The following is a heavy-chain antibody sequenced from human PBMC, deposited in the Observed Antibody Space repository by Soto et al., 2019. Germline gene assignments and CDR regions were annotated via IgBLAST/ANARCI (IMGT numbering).Heavy chain of an antibody. CDR3: AKSFLNYDYVWGSYRYIYYYYYGMDV. CDR2: ISYDGSNK. V-gene: IGHV3-30*18. Sequence: QVQLVESGGGVVQPGRSLRLSCAASGFTFSSYGMHWVRQAPGKGLEWVAVISYDGSNKYYADSVKGRFTISRDNSKNTLYLQMNRLRAEDTAVYYCAKSFLNYDYVWGSYRYIYYYYYGMDVWGQGTTVTVSS. CDR1: GFTFSSYG. D-gene: IGHD3-16*02. J-gene: IGHJ6*02.